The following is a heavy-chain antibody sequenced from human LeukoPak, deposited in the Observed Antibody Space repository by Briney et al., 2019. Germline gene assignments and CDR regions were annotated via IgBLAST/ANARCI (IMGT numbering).Heavy chain of an antibody. V-gene: IGHV4-59*01. Sequence: SETLSLTCTVSGGSICSYYWSWIRQPPGKGLEWIGYIYYGGNTDHNPSLKSRVSISVDTSKNQVSLRLTSVTAADTAVYYCARGTISMDVWGRGTTVTISS. CDR3: ARGTISMDV. CDR2: IYYGGNT. CDR1: GGSICSYY. J-gene: IGHJ6*03. D-gene: IGHD3-9*01.